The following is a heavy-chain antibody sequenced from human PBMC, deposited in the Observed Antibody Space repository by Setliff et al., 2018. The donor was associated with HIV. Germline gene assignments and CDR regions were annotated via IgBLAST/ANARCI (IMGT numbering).Heavy chain of an antibody. CDR2: IQQDGSEK. CDR1: GFTFSTYW. Sequence: GGSLRLSCVASGFTFSTYWMTWVCQAPGKGLEWVANIQQDGSEKFYLDSVKGRFTISRDNAKNSLFLQMNSLRAEDTAVYYCARDLRYYYDSGGYAYWGQGTLVTVSS. J-gene: IGHJ4*02. CDR3: ARDLRYYYDSGGYAY. V-gene: IGHV3-7*01. D-gene: IGHD3-22*01.